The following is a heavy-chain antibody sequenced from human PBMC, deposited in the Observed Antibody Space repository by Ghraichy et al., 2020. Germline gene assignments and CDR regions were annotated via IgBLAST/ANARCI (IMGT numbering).Heavy chain of an antibody. D-gene: IGHD2/OR15-2a*01. V-gene: IGHV3-7*01. Sequence: GGSLRLSCAASGFPFHVYWMSWVRQAPGKGLEWVANIAKDGRQEYYADPLKGRFSISKDNTKNSLYLQMNSLRAEDTALYYCVRDATAPNFDVWGQGTTVTVSS. CDR1: GFPFHVYW. CDR3: VRDATAPNFDV. CDR2: IAKDGRQE. J-gene: IGHJ6*02.